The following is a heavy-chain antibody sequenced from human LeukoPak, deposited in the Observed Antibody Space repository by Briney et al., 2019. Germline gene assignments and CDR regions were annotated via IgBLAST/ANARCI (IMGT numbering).Heavy chain of an antibody. Sequence: PGGSLKLSCAASGFTFSGSAIHWVRQASGKGLEWIGRIRSKANSYATAYAASVKGKFTISRDDSKNTAYLQMNSLKTEDTAVYYCTRAPGGNEAFDIWGQGTMVPVSS. D-gene: IGHD4-23*01. CDR2: IRSKANSYAT. CDR1: GFTFSGSA. V-gene: IGHV3-73*01. CDR3: TRAPGGNEAFDI. J-gene: IGHJ3*02.